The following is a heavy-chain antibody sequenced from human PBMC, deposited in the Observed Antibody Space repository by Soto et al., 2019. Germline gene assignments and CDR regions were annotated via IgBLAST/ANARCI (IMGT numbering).Heavy chain of an antibody. V-gene: IGHV4-30-2*01. Sequence: QLQLQESGSGLVKPSQTLSLTCAVSGGSMSSGGYSWSWIRQPPGKGLEWIGYIYHNGSPYYNPSHKSRVTLSVDRSKNQFSLKLSSVTAADTAVYYCVRVPDVCGQGTTVTVSS. CDR1: GGSMSSGGYS. J-gene: IGHJ6*02. CDR3: VRVPDV. CDR2: IYHNGSP.